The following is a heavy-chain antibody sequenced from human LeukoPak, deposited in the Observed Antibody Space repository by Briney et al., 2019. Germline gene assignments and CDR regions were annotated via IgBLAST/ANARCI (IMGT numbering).Heavy chain of an antibody. V-gene: IGHV4-30-2*01. D-gene: IGHD3-22*01. Sequence: SETLSLTCTVSGGSISSGGYYWSWIRQPPGKGLEWIGYIYHSGSTYYNPSLKSRVTISVDRPKNQFSLKLSSVTAADTAVYYCARHDYYDGNGYWGQGTLVTVSS. CDR2: IYHSGST. J-gene: IGHJ4*02. CDR1: GGSISSGGYY. CDR3: ARHDYYDGNGY.